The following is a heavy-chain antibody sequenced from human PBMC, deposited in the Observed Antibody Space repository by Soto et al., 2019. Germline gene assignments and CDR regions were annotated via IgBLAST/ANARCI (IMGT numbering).Heavy chain of an antibody. CDR1: GFSLSNARMG. CDR3: ARINMVRGVD. Sequence: QVTLKESGPVLVKPTETLTLTCTVSGFSLSNARMGVSWIRQHPGKALEWLAHIFSNDEKSYSTSLKSRITISKDTTKSQVVLTMTNMDPVDTATYYCARINMVRGVDWGQGTLVTVSS. J-gene: IGHJ4*02. CDR2: IFSNDEK. V-gene: IGHV2-26*01. D-gene: IGHD3-10*01.